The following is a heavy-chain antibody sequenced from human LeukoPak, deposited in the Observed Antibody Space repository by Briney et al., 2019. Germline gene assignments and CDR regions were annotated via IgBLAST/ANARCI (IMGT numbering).Heavy chain of an antibody. V-gene: IGHV1-3*01. Sequence: ASVKVSCKASGYTFTGYAMHWVRQAPGQRLEWMGWINAGNGNTKYSQKFQGRVTITRDTSASTAYMELSSLRSEDTAVYYCARVFSFGYGDFDYWGQGTLVTVSS. D-gene: IGHD4-17*01. CDR2: INAGNGNT. J-gene: IGHJ4*02. CDR3: ARVFSFGYGDFDY. CDR1: GYTFTGYA.